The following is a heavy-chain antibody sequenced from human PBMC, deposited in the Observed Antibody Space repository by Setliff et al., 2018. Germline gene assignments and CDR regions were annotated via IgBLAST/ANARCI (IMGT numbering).Heavy chain of an antibody. J-gene: IGHJ4*02. V-gene: IGHV1-18*01. CDR2: ISAYTGNT. CDR3: SKLVRYCTTTACQGASGAEF. Sequence: ASVKVSCKASGYTFTDYGITWVRQAPGQGLEWMGWISAYTGNTKFAQKFQGRVTMTTDTSTSTAYLELRSLTSDDTAVYYCSKLVRYCTTTACQGASGAEFWGQGTLVTVSS. D-gene: IGHD2-8*01. CDR1: GYTFTDYG.